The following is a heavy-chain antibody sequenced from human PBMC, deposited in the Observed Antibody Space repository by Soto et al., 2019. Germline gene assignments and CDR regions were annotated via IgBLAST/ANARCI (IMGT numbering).Heavy chain of an antibody. CDR3: ARAGSPFHFDSTGYWGFDY. D-gene: IGHD3-9*01. CDR2: IYSSGTT. V-gene: IGHV3-53*01. Sequence: EVQLVESGGGLIQPGGSLRLSCAASGFTFSDHQMNWVRQAPGRGLEWVSVIYSSGTTYYGDSVRGRFTISRDNSKNTLYLQMNSLRTEDTALTYCARAGSPFHFDSTGYWGFDYWGQGTLVTVSS. CDR1: GFTFSDHQ. J-gene: IGHJ4*02.